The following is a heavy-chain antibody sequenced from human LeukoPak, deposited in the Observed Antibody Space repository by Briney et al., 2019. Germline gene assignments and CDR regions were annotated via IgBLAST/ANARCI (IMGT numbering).Heavy chain of an antibody. J-gene: IGHJ4*02. CDR2: ISYDGSNK. CDR3: ATQIVGAVY. D-gene: IGHD1-26*01. CDR1: GFTFSSYG. V-gene: IGHV3-30*03. Sequence: GGSLRLSCAASGFTFSSYGMHWVRQAPGEGLEWVAVISYDGSNKYYADSVKGRFTISRDNSKNTLYLQMNSLRDEDTALYYCATQIVGAVYWGQGTLVTVSS.